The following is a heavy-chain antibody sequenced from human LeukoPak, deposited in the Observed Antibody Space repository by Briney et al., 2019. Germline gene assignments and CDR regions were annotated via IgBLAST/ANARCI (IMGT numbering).Heavy chain of an antibody. CDR2: IYYSGST. V-gene: IGHV4-39*07. Sequence: SETLSLTCTVSGGSISSSSYYWGWIRQPPGKGLEWIGSIYYSGSTYYNPSLKSRVTISVDTSKNQFSLKLSSVTAADTAVYYCARGGAARPDWFDPWGQGTLVTVSS. J-gene: IGHJ5*02. CDR3: ARGGAARPDWFDP. CDR1: GGSISSSSYY. D-gene: IGHD6-6*01.